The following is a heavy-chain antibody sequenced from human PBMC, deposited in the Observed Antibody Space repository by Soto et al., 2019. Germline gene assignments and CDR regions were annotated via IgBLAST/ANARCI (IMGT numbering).Heavy chain of an antibody. Sequence: SVKVSCKASGYTFTSYDINWVRQATGQGLEWMGGIIPIFGTANYAQKFQGRVTITADESTSTAYMELSSLRSEDTAVYYCARGSGNIVVVTEKLYYFDYWGQGTLVTVSS. CDR2: IIPIFGTA. CDR1: GYTFTSYD. V-gene: IGHV1-69*13. J-gene: IGHJ4*02. CDR3: ARGSGNIVVVTEKLYYFDY. D-gene: IGHD2-21*02.